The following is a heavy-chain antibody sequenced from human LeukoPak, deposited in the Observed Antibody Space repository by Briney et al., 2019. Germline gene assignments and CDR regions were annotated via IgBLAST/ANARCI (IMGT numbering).Heavy chain of an antibody. V-gene: IGHV3-53*01. Sequence: GGSLRLSCAVSGFTVSSNDMNWVRQAPGKGLEWVSFIYSGGMTYYADSVEGRFTISRDTSKNRLYLQMVSLRDEDTAVYYCARERRYCSGDNCYSGYDYWGRGTLVTVSS. J-gene: IGHJ4*02. CDR3: ARERRYCSGDNCYSGYDY. D-gene: IGHD2-15*01. CDR2: IYSGGMT. CDR1: GFTVSSND.